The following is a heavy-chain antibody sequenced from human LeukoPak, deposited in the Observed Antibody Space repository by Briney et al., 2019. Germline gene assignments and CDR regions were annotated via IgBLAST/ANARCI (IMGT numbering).Heavy chain of an antibody. CDR2: VSSSSSLI. D-gene: IGHD2-15*01. Sequence: PGGSLRLSCAASGFTHTMYSMNWVCHAPGKGLEWVSYVSSSSSLIYYSDSVRGRFTISRDSATNSVYLQMNSLRVEDTSVYYCARQDGYCSGGSCYTWFYMDVWGKGTTVTVSS. J-gene: IGHJ6*03. CDR3: ARQDGYCSGGSCYTWFYMDV. CDR1: GFTHTMYS. V-gene: IGHV3-48*01.